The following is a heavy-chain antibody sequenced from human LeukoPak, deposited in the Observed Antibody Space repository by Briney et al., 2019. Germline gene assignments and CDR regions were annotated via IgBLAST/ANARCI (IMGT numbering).Heavy chain of an antibody. J-gene: IGHJ6*03. CDR3: VPRKEWSCYMDV. Sequence: GGSLRLSCAASGFTFSSYAMSWVRQAPGKGLEWVSDISGSGGSTYYADSVKGRFTISRANSKNTLYLQMNSLRAEDTAVYYCVPRKEWSCYMDVWGKGTTVTVSS. V-gene: IGHV3-23*01. CDR2: ISGSGGST. CDR1: GFTFSSYA. D-gene: IGHD3-3*01.